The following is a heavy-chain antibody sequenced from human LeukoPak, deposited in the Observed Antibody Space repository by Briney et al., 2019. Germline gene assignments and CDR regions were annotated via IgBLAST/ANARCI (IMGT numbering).Heavy chain of an antibody. CDR3: ARVTILGATLDY. D-gene: IGHD1-26*01. Sequence: ASVKVSCKASGYTFTSYGFIWVRQAPGQGLEWMGWISAYNGNTNYAQKLQGRVTMTTDTPTSTAYMELRSLRSDDTAVYYCARVTILGATLDYWGQGTLVTVSS. J-gene: IGHJ4*02. CDR2: ISAYNGNT. CDR1: GYTFTSYG. V-gene: IGHV1-18*01.